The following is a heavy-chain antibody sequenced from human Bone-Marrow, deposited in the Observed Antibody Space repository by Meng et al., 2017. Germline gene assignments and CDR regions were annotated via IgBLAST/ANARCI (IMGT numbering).Heavy chain of an antibody. CDR1: GFTFDDYA. CDR2: ISWNSGSI. V-gene: IGHV3-9*01. CDR3: AKGGTETGDLGGHWYFDL. Sequence: GGSLRLSCAASGFTFDDYAMHWVRQAPGKGLEWVSGISWNSGSIGYADSVKGRFTISRDNAKNSLYLQMNSLRAEDTALYYCAKGGTETGDLGGHWYFDLWGLGTLVTVSS. D-gene: IGHD7-27*01. J-gene: IGHJ2*01.